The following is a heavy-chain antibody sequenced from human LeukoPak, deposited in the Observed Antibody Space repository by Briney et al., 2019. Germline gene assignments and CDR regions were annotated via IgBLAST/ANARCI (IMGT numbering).Heavy chain of an antibody. D-gene: IGHD2-21*01. CDR1: GGTFSSYA. CDR2: IIPILGIA. CDR3: AADQGDSN. Sequence: SVKVSCKASGGTFSSYAISWVRQAPGQGLEWMGRIIPILGIANYAQKFQERVTITRDMSTSTAYMELSSLRSEDTAVYYCAADQGDSNWGQGTLVTVSS. V-gene: IGHV1-69*04. J-gene: IGHJ4*02.